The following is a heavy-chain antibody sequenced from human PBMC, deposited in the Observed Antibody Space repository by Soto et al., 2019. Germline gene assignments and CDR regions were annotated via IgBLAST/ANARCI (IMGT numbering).Heavy chain of an antibody. J-gene: IGHJ4*01. CDR2: ISYDGSSK. V-gene: IGHV3-30*18. CDR3: AKGSAGSGWNYFDY. Sequence: GGSRRLSCSVSGFTFSSYGRHWVRQAPRKGMEWVGVISYDGSSKYYADSVKGRWTISRERSESMWYLHMHSLRAAATAVYYCAKGSAGSGWNYFDYW. CDR1: GFTFSSYG. D-gene: IGHD6-19*01.